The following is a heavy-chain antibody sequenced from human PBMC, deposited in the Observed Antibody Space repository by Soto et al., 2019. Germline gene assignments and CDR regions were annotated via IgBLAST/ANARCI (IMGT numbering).Heavy chain of an antibody. Sequence: EVQLVESGGGLVQPGGSLRLSCAASGFTFSNYWMHWVRQAPGKGLVWVSRINGDGSNIRYADSVKGRFTISRDNAKNTLYLQMNSLRGEDTAVYYCGRASIPGAYWGQGILVTVSS. CDR3: GRASIPGAY. V-gene: IGHV3-74*01. J-gene: IGHJ4*02. CDR1: GFTFSNYW. CDR2: INGDGSNI.